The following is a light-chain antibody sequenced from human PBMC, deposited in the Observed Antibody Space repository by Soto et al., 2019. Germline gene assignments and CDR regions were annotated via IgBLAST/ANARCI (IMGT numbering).Light chain of an antibody. J-gene: IGKJ1*01. V-gene: IGKV3-20*01. CDR1: QSVSSN. CDR2: GAS. CDR3: QQYGSSPPWT. Sequence: EIVMTQSPATLSVSPGERATLSCRASQSVSSNLAWYQQKPGQAPRLLIYGASSRATGIPDRFSGSGSGTDITLTINRLEPEDFAVYYCQQYGSSPPWTFGQGTKVDIK.